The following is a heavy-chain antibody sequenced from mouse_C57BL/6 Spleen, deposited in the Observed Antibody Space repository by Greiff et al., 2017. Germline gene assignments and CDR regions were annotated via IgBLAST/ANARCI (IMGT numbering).Heavy chain of an antibody. CDR2: INPYNGGT. J-gene: IGHJ1*03. CDR1: GYTFTDYY. V-gene: IGHV1-19*01. Sequence: VQLQQSGPVLVKPGASVKMSCKASGYTFTDYYMNWVKQSHGKSLEWIGVINPYNGGTSSNQKFKGKATLTVDKSSSTAYMELNSLTSEDSAVYYCARRNRGYFDVWGTGTTVTVSS. CDR3: ARRNRGYFDV. D-gene: IGHD2-14*01.